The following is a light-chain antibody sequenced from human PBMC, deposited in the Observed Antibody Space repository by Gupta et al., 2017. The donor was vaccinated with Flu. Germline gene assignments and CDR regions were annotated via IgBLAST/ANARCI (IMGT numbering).Light chain of an antibody. CDR2: GAS. CDR3: QQHNNWPPLA. CDR1: QSVSSY. J-gene: IGKJ4*01. V-gene: IGKV3-15*01. Sequence: ATLSVSPGDSATLSCRASQSVSSYLAWYQQKPGQAPRLLISGASTRATGIPARFSGSGSGTEFTLTISSLQSEDFAVYYCQQHNNWPPLAFGGGTKVEIK.